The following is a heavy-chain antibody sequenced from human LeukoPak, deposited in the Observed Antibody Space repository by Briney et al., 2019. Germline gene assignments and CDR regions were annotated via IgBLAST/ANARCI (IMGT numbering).Heavy chain of an antibody. CDR2: ISAYNGNT. D-gene: IGHD4-17*01. CDR3: ARYEDYALGFDY. CDR1: GYTFTSYG. J-gene: IGHJ4*02. Sequence: GASVKVSCKASGYTFTSYGISWVRQAPGQGLEWMGWISAYNGNTNYAQKFQGRVTITADKSTSTAYMELSSLRSEDTAVYYCARYEDYALGFDYWGQGTLVTVSS. V-gene: IGHV1-18*01.